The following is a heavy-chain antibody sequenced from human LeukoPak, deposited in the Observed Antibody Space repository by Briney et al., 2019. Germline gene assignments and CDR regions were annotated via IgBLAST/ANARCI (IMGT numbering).Heavy chain of an antibody. CDR2: IYYSGST. J-gene: IGHJ3*02. D-gene: IGHD2-15*01. CDR3: ARGGCYFDI. V-gene: IGHV4-59*01. Sequence: PSETLSLTCTVSGGSISSCYWNWIRQPPGKGLEWIGYIYYSGSTNYNPSLKSRVTISVDTSKNQLSLMMSSVTAADTAGYYCARGGCYFDIWGQGTIVTVSS. CDR1: GGSISSCY.